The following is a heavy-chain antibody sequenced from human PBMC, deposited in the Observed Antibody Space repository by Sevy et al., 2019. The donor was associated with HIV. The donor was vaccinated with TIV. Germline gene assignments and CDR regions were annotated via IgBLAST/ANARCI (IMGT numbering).Heavy chain of an antibody. V-gene: IGHV1-18*01. CDR2: ITSDNGNT. J-gene: IGHJ6*03. Sequence: ASVKVSCKASGYTFTNFGINWVRQAPGQGLEWMGWITSDNGNTKYAQKFQGRLTLTRDTFTGTAYLDQRSLRCDDTGVYYWARARTAKYCTSASCYWGHMDVWGKGTTVTVSS. D-gene: IGHD2-2*01. CDR1: GYTFTNFG. CDR3: ARARTAKYCTSASCYWGHMDV.